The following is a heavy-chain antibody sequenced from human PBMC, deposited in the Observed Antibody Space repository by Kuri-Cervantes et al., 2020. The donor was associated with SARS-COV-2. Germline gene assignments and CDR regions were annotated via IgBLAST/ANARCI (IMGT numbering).Heavy chain of an antibody. Sequence: GGSLRLSCPASGFTFRSYSMNWVRQAPGKGLEWVSSISSSSSYIYYADSVKGRFTISRDNAKNSLYLQMNSLRAEDTAVYYCARDPYSSSWYRYYYGMDVWGQGTTVTVSS. CDR1: GFTFRSYS. CDR2: ISSSSSYI. D-gene: IGHD6-13*01. V-gene: IGHV3-21*01. CDR3: ARDPYSSSWYRYYYGMDV. J-gene: IGHJ6*02.